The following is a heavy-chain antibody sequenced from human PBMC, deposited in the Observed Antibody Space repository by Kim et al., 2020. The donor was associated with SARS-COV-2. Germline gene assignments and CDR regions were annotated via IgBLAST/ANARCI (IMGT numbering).Heavy chain of an antibody. CDR1: GGSISSGGYY. Sequence: SETLSLTCTVSGGSISSGGYYWSWIRQHPGKGLEWIGYIYYSGSTYYNPSLKSRVTISVDTSKNQFSLKLSSVTAADTAVYYCARDIVVVVAATNYYYYGMDVWGQGTTVTVSS. D-gene: IGHD2-15*01. J-gene: IGHJ6*02. CDR3: ARDIVVVVAATNYYYYGMDV. V-gene: IGHV4-31*03. CDR2: IYYSGST.